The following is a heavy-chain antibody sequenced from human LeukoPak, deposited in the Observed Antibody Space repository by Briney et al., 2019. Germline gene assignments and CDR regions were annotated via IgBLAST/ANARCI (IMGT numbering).Heavy chain of an antibody. CDR2: IYYSGST. V-gene: IGHV4-59*01. Sequence: PSETLSLTCTVSGGSISSYYWSWIRQPPGKGLEWIGYIYYSGSTNYNPSLKSRVTISVDTSKNQFSLELSSVTAADTAVYYCARYPDPNYEHYYYYYGMDVWGKGTTVTVSS. CDR3: ARYPDPNYEHYYYYYGMDV. J-gene: IGHJ6*04. CDR1: GGSISSYY. D-gene: IGHD3-3*01.